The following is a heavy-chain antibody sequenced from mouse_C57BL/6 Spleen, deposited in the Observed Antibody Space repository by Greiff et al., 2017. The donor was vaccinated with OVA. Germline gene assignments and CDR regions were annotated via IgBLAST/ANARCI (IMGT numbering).Heavy chain of an antibody. Sequence: QVQLQQSGAELVKPGASVKMSCKASGYTFTSYWITWVKQRPGQGLEWIGDLYPGSGSTNYNEKFKSKATLTVDTSSSTAYLQLSSLTSEDSAVYYCARGWLPDYAMDYWGQGTSVTVSS. CDR3: ARGWLPDYAMDY. CDR1: GYTFTSYW. D-gene: IGHD2-3*01. V-gene: IGHV1-55*01. CDR2: LYPGSGST. J-gene: IGHJ4*01.